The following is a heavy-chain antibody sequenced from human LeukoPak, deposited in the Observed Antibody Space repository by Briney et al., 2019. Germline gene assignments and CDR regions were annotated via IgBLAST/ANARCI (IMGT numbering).Heavy chain of an antibody. J-gene: IGHJ4*02. CDR2: INPSGGST. CDR3: ARVHLGSGSYYNTYFDY. Sequence: VASVKVSCKASGYTFTSYYMHWVRQAPGQGLEWMGIINPSGGSTSYAQKFQGRVTMTRDTSTSTVYMELSSLRSEDTAVYYCARVHLGSGSYYNTYFDYWGQGTLVTVSS. V-gene: IGHV1-46*01. D-gene: IGHD3-10*01. CDR1: GYTFTSYY.